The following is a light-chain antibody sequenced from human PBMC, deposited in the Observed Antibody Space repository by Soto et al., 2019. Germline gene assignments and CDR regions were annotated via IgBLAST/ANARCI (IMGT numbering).Light chain of an antibody. J-gene: IGKJ1*01. CDR2: ASS. Sequence: DIQMTQSPSFLSASVGDRVTITCRASQDIRIALDWYQQKPGKAPRRLIYASSSLQSGVPSRFSGSGSGTEFTLTINSLQPEDFATYFCLQHSNLPWAFGQGTKVDIK. CDR1: QDIRIA. V-gene: IGKV1-17*01. CDR3: LQHSNLPWA.